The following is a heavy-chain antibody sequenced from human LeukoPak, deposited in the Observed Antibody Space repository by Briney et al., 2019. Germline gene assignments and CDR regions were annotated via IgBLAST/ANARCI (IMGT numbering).Heavy chain of an antibody. CDR3: AKYSQRYSGSYYTDAFDI. D-gene: IGHD1-26*01. CDR1: GFTFSSYA. J-gene: IGHJ3*02. V-gene: IGHV3-23*01. CDR2: ISGSGGST. Sequence: PGGSLRPSCAASGFTFSSYAMSWVRQAPGKGLEWVSAISGSGGSTYYADSVKGRFTISRDNSKNTLYLQMDSLRAEDTAVYYCAKYSQRYSGSYYTDAFDIWGQGTMVTVSS.